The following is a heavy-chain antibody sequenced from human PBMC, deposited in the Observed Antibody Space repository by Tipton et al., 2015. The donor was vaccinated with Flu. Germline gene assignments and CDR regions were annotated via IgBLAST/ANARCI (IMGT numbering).Heavy chain of an antibody. CDR2: IYYSGST. J-gene: IGHJ6*02. D-gene: IGHD4-11*01. CDR1: GGSISGYY. V-gene: IGHV4-59*07. Sequence: TLSLTCTVSGGSISGYYWSWIRQPPGKGLEWIGYIYYSGSTNYNPSLKSRVTISVDTSKNQFSLKLNSVTAADTAVYYCASATAVTTSGMDVWGQGTTVTVSS. CDR3: ASATAVTTSGMDV.